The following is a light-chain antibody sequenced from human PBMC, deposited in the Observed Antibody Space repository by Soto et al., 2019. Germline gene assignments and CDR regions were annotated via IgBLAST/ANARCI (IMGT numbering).Light chain of an antibody. CDR3: QQYSSSRT. Sequence: ETVLTQSRATLCLAGGERRTRWSRASESVSNNYLAWYQQRPGQAPRLLIYGASSRATGIPDRFSGSGSGTAFTLTISRLEPEAFAVYYCQQYSSSRTFGQGTKVDIK. CDR1: ESVSNNY. CDR2: GAS. J-gene: IGKJ1*01. V-gene: IGKV3-20*01.